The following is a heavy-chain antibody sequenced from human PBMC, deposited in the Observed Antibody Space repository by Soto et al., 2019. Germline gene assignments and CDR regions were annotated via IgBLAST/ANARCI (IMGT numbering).Heavy chain of an antibody. CDR3: ARAGDFTMIVAKGSACFDY. J-gene: IGHJ4*02. CDR2: INPSGGST. V-gene: IGHV1-46*01. CDR1: GYTFTSYY. Sequence: QVQLVQSGAEVKKPGASVKVSCKASGYTFTSYYMHWVRQAPGQGLEWMGIINPSGGSTSYAQKFQGRVTMTRDTSTSTVYMELSSLRSEYTAVYHCARAGDFTMIVAKGSACFDYWGQGTLVTVSS. D-gene: IGHD3-22*01.